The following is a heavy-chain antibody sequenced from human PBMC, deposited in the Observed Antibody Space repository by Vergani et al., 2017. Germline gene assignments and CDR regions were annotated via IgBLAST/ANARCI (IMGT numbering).Heavy chain of an antibody. CDR1: GYIFSNFW. J-gene: IGHJ3*01. V-gene: IGHV5-51*01. Sequence: EKQLVQSGSETKKPGESLKISCQAFGYIFSNFWIGWVRQRPGRGLEWMGIIYPGDSEVKSNPTFRGQVIFSVDTSVNTAYLQWRSLQASDTATYFWASRGHGSENGGALQLWGQGTNITVSS. D-gene: IGHD3-10*01. CDR3: ASRGHGSENGGALQL. CDR2: IYPGDSEV.